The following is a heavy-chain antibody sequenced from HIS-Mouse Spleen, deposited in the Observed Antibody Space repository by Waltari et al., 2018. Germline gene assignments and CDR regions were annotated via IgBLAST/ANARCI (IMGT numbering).Heavy chain of an antibody. Sequence: QVQLVQSGAEVKKPGSSVKVSCKASGGTFSSYAISWVRLAPGQGLEWMGGIIPIFGTANYAQKFQGRVTITADESTSTAYMELSSLRSEDTAVYYCARDVGYCTNGVCYNHYGMDVWGQGTTVTVSS. J-gene: IGHJ6*02. CDR3: ARDVGYCTNGVCYNHYGMDV. D-gene: IGHD2-8*01. CDR1: GGTFSSYA. V-gene: IGHV1-69*01. CDR2: IIPIFGTA.